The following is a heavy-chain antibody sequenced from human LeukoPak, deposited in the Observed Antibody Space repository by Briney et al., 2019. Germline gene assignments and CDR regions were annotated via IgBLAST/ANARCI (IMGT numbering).Heavy chain of an antibody. J-gene: IGHJ4*02. Sequence: SETLSLTCTVSGGSISSYYWSWIRQPPGKGLEWIGYIYYSGSTNYNPSLKSRVTISVDTSKNQFSLKLSSVTAADTAVYYCARIHAGQWLGPDYWGQGTLDTVSS. CDR2: IYYSGST. V-gene: IGHV4-59*01. CDR1: GGSISSYY. D-gene: IGHD6-19*01. CDR3: ARIHAGQWLGPDY.